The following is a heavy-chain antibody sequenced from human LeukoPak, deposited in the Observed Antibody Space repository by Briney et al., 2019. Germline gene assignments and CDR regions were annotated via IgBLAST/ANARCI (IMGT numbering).Heavy chain of an antibody. CDR1: GGSISSSNKY. CDR3: ARHLGMSTMDY. V-gene: IGHV4-39*01. CDR2: FFYSGST. D-gene: IGHD5/OR15-5a*01. J-gene: IGHJ4*02. Sequence: SETLSLTCTVSGGSISSSNKYCGWIRQSPGKGLEWIGNFFYSGSTYYNPSLKSRVTISVDTSKNQFSLNLRSVTAADTAVYYCARHLGMSTMDYWGQGTLVTVSS.